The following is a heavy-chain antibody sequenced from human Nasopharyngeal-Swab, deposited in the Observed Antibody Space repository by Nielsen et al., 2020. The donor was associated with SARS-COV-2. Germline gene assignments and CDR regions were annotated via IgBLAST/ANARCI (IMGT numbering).Heavy chain of an antibody. J-gene: IGHJ4*02. Sequence: GESLKISCKGSGYSFTSYWISWVRQMPGKGLEWMGRIDPSDSYTNYSPSFQGHVTISADESISTAYLQWSSLKASDTAMYYCARHLRAPRTYYDILTGYKFDYWGQGTLVTVSS. CDR3: ARHLRAPRTYYDILTGYKFDY. CDR2: IDPSDSYT. CDR1: GYSFTSYW. V-gene: IGHV5-10-1*01. D-gene: IGHD3-9*01.